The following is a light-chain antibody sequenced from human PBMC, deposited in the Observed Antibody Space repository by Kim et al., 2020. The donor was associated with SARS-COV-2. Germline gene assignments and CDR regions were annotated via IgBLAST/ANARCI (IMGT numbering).Light chain of an antibody. CDR2: WAS. J-gene: IGKJ5*01. CDR1: QSVLYSSNNKNY. CDR3: QKYYSTPIT. Sequence: ATINCKSSQSVLYSSNNKNYLAWYQEKPGQPPKLLIYWASTRESGVPDRFSGSRSGTDFTLTISSLQAEDVAVYYCQKYYSTPITFGQGTRLEIK. V-gene: IGKV4-1*01.